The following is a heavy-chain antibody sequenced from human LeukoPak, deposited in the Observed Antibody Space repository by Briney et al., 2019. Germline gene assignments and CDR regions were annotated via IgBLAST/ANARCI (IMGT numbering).Heavy chain of an antibody. CDR3: ANDYATVTTAYYYYYMDV. V-gene: IGHV3-48*03. J-gene: IGHJ6*03. D-gene: IGHD4-17*01. CDR2: ISSSGSTK. Sequence: TGGSLRLSCAASGFTFSSYEMNWVRQAPGKGLEWLSYISSSGSTKYYVDSVKGRFTISRDNAKNSLYLQTNSLRAEDTAVYYCANDYATVTTAYYYYYMDVWGKGTTVTISS. CDR1: GFTFSSYE.